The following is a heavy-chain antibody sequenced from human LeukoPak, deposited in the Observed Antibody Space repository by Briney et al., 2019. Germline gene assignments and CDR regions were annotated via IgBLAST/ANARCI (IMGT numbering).Heavy chain of an antibody. CDR1: GFTFSDYY. Sequence: GSLRLSCAASGFTFSDYYMSWILQAPGKGLEWVSYISSSGSTIYYADSVKGRFTISRDNAKNSLYLQMNSLRAEDTAVYYCARAVLATKSEHWFDSWGQGTLVTVSS. CDR2: ISSSGSTI. D-gene: IGHD2-8*01. CDR3: ARAVLATKSEHWFDS. V-gene: IGHV3-11*01. J-gene: IGHJ5*01.